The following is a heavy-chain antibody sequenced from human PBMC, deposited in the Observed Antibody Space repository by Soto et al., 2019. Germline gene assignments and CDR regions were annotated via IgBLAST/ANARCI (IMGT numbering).Heavy chain of an antibody. CDR3: ARGYDSSGYYFWFDP. Sequence: PSVTLCLSCTVAGGSISSYDGSWIRTPPGKGLEWIGYIYYSGSTNYNPSLKSRVTISVDTSKNQFSLKLSSVTAADTAVYYCARGYDSSGYYFWFDPWGQGTLVTVSS. J-gene: IGHJ5*02. CDR1: GGSISSYD. V-gene: IGHV4-59*12. D-gene: IGHD3-22*01. CDR2: IYYSGST.